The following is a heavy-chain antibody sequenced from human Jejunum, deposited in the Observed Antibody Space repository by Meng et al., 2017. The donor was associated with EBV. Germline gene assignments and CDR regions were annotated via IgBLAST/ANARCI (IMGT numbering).Heavy chain of an antibody. CDR1: GFTFSGFW. Sequence: DVKVVESGGGLIRWWGSLRLACAAAGFTFSGFWMYWVRQVPGKGLVWISRINGDGSRTTYADSVKDRFTISRDNAKNTLYLQMNSLRAEDTAVYYCAKDRNYYIDYWGQGTLVTVSS. CDR2: INGDGSRT. CDR3: AKDRNYYIDY. J-gene: IGHJ4*02. V-gene: IGHV3-74*01.